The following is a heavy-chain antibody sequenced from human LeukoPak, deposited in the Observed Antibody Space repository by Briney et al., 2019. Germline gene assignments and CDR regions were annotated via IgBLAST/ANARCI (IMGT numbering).Heavy chain of an antibody. D-gene: IGHD1-26*01. Sequence: GASVKVSCKASGYTFTSYAMNWVRQAPGQGLEWMGWINTNTGNPTYAQGFTGRFVFSLDTSVSTAYLQISSLKAEDTAVYYCVRQNDEWELLVPDYWGQGTLVTVSS. CDR2: INTNTGNP. V-gene: IGHV7-4-1*02. J-gene: IGHJ4*02. CDR3: VRQNDEWELLVPDY. CDR1: GYTFTSYA.